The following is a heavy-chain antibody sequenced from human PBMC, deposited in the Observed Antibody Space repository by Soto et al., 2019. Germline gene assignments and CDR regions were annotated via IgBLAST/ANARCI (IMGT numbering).Heavy chain of an antibody. D-gene: IGHD5-18*01. CDR3: ARPGDRGLSYGRFDY. Sequence: PSGTLSLTCAVDCWAFSGYYWNWVPQPPGKGLEWLGEINHDRTIKYNPSLKSRVAISIDTSKRQFSLKLRSVTAAVTAIYYCARPGDRGLSYGRFDYWGQGAXVTVSS. CDR1: CWAFSGYY. V-gene: IGHV4-34*01. CDR2: INHDRTI. J-gene: IGHJ4*02.